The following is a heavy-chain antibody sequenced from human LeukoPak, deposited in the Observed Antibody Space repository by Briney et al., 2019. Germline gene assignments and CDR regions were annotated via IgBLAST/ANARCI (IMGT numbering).Heavy chain of an antibody. D-gene: IGHD5-12*01. V-gene: IGHV7-4-1*02. Sequence: ASVKVSCKASGYSFTTRALNWVRQAPGKGFEWMGWINTNTGNPTYAQAFTGRFVFSLDTSVSTAYLQISSLKAEDTAVYYCARGQPNQYTVGTIYYWGQGTLVTVSS. CDR1: GYSFTTRA. J-gene: IGHJ4*02. CDR3: ARGQPNQYTVGTIYY. CDR2: INTNTGNP.